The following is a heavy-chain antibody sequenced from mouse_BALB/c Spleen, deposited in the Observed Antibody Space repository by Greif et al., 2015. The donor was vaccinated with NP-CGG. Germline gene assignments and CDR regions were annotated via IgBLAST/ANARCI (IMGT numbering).Heavy chain of an antibody. Sequence: VKLVESGAELVMPGASVKLSCKASGYSFTSYWMNWVKQRPGQGLEWIGMIHPSDSETRLNQKFKDKATLTVDKSCSTAYMQLSSTASENSAVYYSAREDATAGRAMDYWGQGTSVTVSS. D-gene: IGHD1-2*01. V-gene: IGHV1S82*01. CDR2: IHPSDSET. CDR1: GYSFTSYW. CDR3: AREDATAGRAMDY. J-gene: IGHJ4*01.